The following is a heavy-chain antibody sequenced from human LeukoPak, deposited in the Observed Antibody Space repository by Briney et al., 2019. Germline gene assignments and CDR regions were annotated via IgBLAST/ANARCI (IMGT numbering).Heavy chain of an antibody. D-gene: IGHD5-12*01. CDR1: GGSISSGGYY. Sequence: SETLSLTCTVSGGSISSGGYYWSWIRQHPGKGLEWIGYIYYSGSTYYNPSLKSRVTISVDTSENQFSLKLSSVTAADTAVYYCARGGGYGYIDFDYWGQGTLVTVSS. CDR2: IYYSGST. CDR3: ARGGGYGYIDFDY. J-gene: IGHJ4*02. V-gene: IGHV4-31*03.